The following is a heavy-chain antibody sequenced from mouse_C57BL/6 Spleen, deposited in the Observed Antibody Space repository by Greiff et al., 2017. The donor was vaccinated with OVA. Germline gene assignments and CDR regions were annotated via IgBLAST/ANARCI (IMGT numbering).Heavy chain of an antibody. Sequence: QVQLQQPGAELVMPGASVKLSCKASGYTFTSYWMHWVKQRPGQGLEWIGEIDPSDSYTNYNQKFKGKSTLTVDKSSSTAYMQLSSLTSEDSAVYYCARQAGTPFDYWDQGTTLTVSS. D-gene: IGHD4-1*01. CDR2: IDPSDSYT. CDR3: ARQAGTPFDY. CDR1: GYTFTSYW. V-gene: IGHV1-69*01. J-gene: IGHJ2*01.